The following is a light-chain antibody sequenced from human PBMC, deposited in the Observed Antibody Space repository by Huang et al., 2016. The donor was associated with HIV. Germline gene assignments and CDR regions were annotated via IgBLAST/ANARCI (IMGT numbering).Light chain of an antibody. CDR2: QVS. CDR1: QSLVSSDGETY. CDR3: MQGTHWPGT. Sequence: DVVMTQFHLSLPVTLGQPASIFCKPSQSLVSSDGETYLNWFQQRPGQSPRLLIYQVSNRDSGVPDRFSGRGSGTLFTLRINRVEAEDVAIYYCMQGTHWPGTFGQGTKMEI. J-gene: IGKJ1*01. V-gene: IGKV2-30*01.